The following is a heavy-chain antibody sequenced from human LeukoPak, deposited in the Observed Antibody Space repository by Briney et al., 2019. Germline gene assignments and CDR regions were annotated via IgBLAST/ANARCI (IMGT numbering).Heavy chain of an antibody. J-gene: IGHJ6*03. Sequence: GGSLRLSCAASGFTFSKYWMTWVRQAPGKGLEWVASMNEDGGEIHYVDSVKGRFTISRDNAKNSLYVQMNSLRAEDTAVYYCARSATIFGVVIIRGYYYMDVWGKGTTVTVSS. CDR1: GFTFSKYW. D-gene: IGHD3-3*01. V-gene: IGHV3-7*01. CDR3: ARSATIFGVVIIRGYYYMDV. CDR2: MNEDGGEI.